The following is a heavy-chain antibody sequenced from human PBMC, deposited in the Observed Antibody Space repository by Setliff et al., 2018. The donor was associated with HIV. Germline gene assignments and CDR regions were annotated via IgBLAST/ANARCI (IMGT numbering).Heavy chain of an antibody. CDR1: GFTFTNYW. V-gene: IGHV5-51*01. CDR2: IIPGYSDT. Sequence: GESLKISCHASGFTFTNYWIAWVRQTPGKGLEWMGIIIPGYSDTRYSTSLKTRLTISKDTSQNQVVLKMTNRDPVDTATYYCARMISYSPYFDYWGQGTLVTVSS. J-gene: IGHJ4*02. D-gene: IGHD1-26*01. CDR3: ARMISYSPYFDY.